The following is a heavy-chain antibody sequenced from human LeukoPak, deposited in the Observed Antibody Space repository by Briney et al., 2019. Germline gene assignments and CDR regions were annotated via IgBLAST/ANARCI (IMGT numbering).Heavy chain of an antibody. V-gene: IGHV3-7*03. CDR3: ARDGGSGLFDP. CDR2: IKQDGSEK. D-gene: IGHD3-3*01. CDR1: GFTFNNYW. Sequence: PGGSLRLSCAASGFTFNNYWMSWVRQAPGKGLEWVANIKQDGSEKYYVDSVKGRFTISRDNAKNSLYLQMNSLRAEDTAVYYCARDGGSGLFDPWGQGTLVTVSS. J-gene: IGHJ5*02.